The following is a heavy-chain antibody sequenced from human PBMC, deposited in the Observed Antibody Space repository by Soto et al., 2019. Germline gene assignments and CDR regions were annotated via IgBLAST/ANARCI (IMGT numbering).Heavy chain of an antibody. J-gene: IGHJ4*02. CDR3: AKDRSVSHLDY. CDR1: GLTFRNSG. D-gene: IGHD4-4*01. V-gene: IGHV3-33*06. CDR2: IWFDGSNK. Sequence: AGGSLRLSCAASGLTFRNSGFHWVRQAPGRGLEWVAVIWFDGSNKYYADSVKGRFAISKDNSKNMLYLQMDSLRAEDTAVYFCAKDRSVSHLDYWGQGSLVTVSS.